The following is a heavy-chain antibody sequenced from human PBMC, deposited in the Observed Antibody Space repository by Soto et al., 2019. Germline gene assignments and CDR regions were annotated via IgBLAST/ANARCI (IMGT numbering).Heavy chain of an antibody. Sequence: PGGSLRLSCAASGFTFTNYDMHWVRQVTGKGLEWVSGITTAGDTYYPDSVKGRFTISRDNSKNTLYLQMNSLRAEDTAVYYCAKDLGVVTFSPFNWFDPWGQGTLVTVSS. J-gene: IGHJ5*02. D-gene: IGHD3-22*01. CDR2: ITTAGDT. CDR3: AKDLGVVTFSPFNWFDP. V-gene: IGHV3-13*01. CDR1: GFTFTNYD.